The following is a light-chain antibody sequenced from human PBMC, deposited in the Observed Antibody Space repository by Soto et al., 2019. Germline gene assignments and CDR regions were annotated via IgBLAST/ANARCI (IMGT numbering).Light chain of an antibody. CDR1: QRVSSN. CDR2: GAS. V-gene: IGKV3-15*01. J-gene: IGKJ1*01. CDR3: QQYNDWPPT. Sequence: EIVMTQSPATLSVSPGERASLSCRASQRVSSNLAWYQQKPGQAPRLLIYGASTRATGIPARFSGSGSGTEFTFTISSLQSEDFAVYYCQQYNDWPPTFGQGTKVDIK.